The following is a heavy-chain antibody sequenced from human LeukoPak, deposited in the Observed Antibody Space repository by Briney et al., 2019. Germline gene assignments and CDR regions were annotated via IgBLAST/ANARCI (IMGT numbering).Heavy chain of an antibody. V-gene: IGHV3-30*18. CDR3: AKVSGFKITFGGVID. CDR2: ISYDGSNK. D-gene: IGHD3-16*02. CDR1: GFTFSNAW. J-gene: IGHJ4*02. Sequence: PGGSLRLSCAASGFTFSNAWMSWVRQAPGKGLEWVAVISYDGSNKYYAESVKGRFTISRDNSKNTLYLQMNSLRAEDTAVFYCAKVSGFKITFGGVIDWGQGTPVTVSS.